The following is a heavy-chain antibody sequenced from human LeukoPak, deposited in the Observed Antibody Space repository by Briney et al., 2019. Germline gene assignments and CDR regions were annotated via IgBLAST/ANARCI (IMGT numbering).Heavy chain of an antibody. CDR1: GYTFTSYG. V-gene: IGHV1-18*01. CDR3: ARIGIQLWLFVEAQLNWFDP. Sequence: GASVKVSCKASGYTFTSYGISWVRQAPGQGLEWMGWISTYNGNTHCAQKLQGRVTMTTDTSTSTVYMELRSLRSDDTAVYYCARIGIQLWLFVEAQLNWFDPWGQGTLVTVSS. CDR2: ISTYNGNT. J-gene: IGHJ5*02. D-gene: IGHD5-18*01.